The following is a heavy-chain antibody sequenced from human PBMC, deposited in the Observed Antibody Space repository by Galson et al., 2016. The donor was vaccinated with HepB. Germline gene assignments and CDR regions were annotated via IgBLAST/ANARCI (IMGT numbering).Heavy chain of an antibody. V-gene: IGHV3-9*01. Sequence: SLRLSCAASGFIFKDYAMHWVRQAPGKGLEWASSISWNSGSIGYADSVKGRFTISRDNAKNSLYLQMNSLRAEDTAFYYCAQDKASMSVGATNFQHWGQGTLVTASS. CDR1: GFIFKDYA. CDR2: ISWNSGSI. CDR3: AQDKASMSVGATNFQH. D-gene: IGHD1-26*01. J-gene: IGHJ1*01.